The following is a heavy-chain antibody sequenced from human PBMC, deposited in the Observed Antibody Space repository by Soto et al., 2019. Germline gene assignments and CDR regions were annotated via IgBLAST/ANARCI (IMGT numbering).Heavy chain of an antibody. CDR3: FREPQNHAASQEA. J-gene: IGHJ4*03. Sequence: SETVSLTCGVSGCSMSRAGHSWSWFRQPPGKGLEWLGFIYYTGSTYYNASLKSRFPLSFDRSKNHFSLNLTSVTTAETPMSLSFREPQNHAASQEACGHGTPATVS. CDR2: IYYTGST. D-gene: IGHD2-2*01. CDR1: GCSMSRAGHS. V-gene: IGHV4-30-2*01.